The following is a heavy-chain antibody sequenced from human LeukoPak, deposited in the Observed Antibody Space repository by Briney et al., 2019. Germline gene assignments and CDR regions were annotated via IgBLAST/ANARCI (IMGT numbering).Heavy chain of an antibody. CDR2: IYSGDRT. CDR3: AKAPAQWLDRDPFDY. J-gene: IGHJ4*02. V-gene: IGHV3-53*01. Sequence: GGSLRLSCVASGFSVSSNSMSWVRQAPGKGLEWVSVIYSGDRTYHADSVKGRFTISRDNSKNTLYLQMNSLRAEDTAVYYCAKAPAQWLDRDPFDYWGQGTLVTVSS. D-gene: IGHD6-19*01. CDR1: GFSVSSNS.